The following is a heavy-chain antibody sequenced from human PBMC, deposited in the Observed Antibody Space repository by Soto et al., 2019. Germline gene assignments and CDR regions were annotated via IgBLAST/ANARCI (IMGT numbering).Heavy chain of an antibody. D-gene: IGHD2-15*01. J-gene: IGHJ3*02. Sequence: SVKVSCKTSGIIFSNSAVQCVRQARGQRLEWLGYIIIAGGGTKYSQNLQGKITITRDMSTNTAYMQLTSLRPEDTAIYYCAAELYSGGRCCSFDIWGQGTMVTVSS. CDR2: IIIAGGGT. CDR3: AAELYSGGRCCSFDI. V-gene: IGHV1-58*01. CDR1: GIIFSNSA.